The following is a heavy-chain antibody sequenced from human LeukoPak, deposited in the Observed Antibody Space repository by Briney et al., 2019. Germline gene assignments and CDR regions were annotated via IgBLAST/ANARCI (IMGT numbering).Heavy chain of an antibody. CDR3: ASFGPIKVVVYDFWSGSFDY. J-gene: IGHJ4*02. V-gene: IGHV1-69*13. CDR2: IIPIFGTA. CDR1: GGTFSSYA. D-gene: IGHD3-3*01. Sequence: SVKVSCKASGGTFSSYAISWVRQAPGQGLEWMGGIIPIFGTANYAQKFQGRVTITADESTSTAYMELSSLRSEDTAVYYCASFGPIKVVVYDFWSGSFDYWGQGTLVTVSS.